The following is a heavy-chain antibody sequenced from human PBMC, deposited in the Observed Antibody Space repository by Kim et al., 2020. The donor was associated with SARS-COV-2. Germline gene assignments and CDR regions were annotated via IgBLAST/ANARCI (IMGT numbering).Heavy chain of an antibody. Sequence: NSNPSLQSRVTISIDTSKNQFSLKLSSVTAADTAMYYCARVNIAAAGLDYWGQGTLVTVSS. CDR3: ARVNIAAAGLDY. V-gene: IGHV4-59*01. J-gene: IGHJ4*02. D-gene: IGHD6-13*01.